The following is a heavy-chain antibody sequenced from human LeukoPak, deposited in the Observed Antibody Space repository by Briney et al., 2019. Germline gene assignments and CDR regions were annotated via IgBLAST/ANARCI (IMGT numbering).Heavy chain of an antibody. Sequence: PGGSLRLSCAASGFTFSSYAMSWVRQAPGKGLEWVSAISGSGGSTYYADSVKGRFTISRDNSKNTLYLQMNSLRAEDTAVYYCAKGSAAIFYCSSTSCYGTFDYWGQGTLVTVSS. D-gene: IGHD2-2*01. J-gene: IGHJ4*02. CDR2: ISGSGGST. CDR1: GFTFSSYA. CDR3: AKGSAAIFYCSSTSCYGTFDY. V-gene: IGHV3-23*01.